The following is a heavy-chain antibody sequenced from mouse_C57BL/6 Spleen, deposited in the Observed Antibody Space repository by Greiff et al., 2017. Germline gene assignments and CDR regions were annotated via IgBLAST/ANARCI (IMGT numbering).Heavy chain of an antibody. D-gene: IGHD1-1*01. V-gene: IGHV5-9-1*02. Sequence: EVKVVESGEGLVKPGGSLKLSCAASGFTFSSYAMSWVRQTPEKRLEWVAYISSGGDYIYYADTVKGRFTISRDNARNTLYLQMSSLKSEDTAMYYCTRITTVEAPFAYWGQGTLVTVSA. CDR3: TRITTVEAPFAY. J-gene: IGHJ3*01. CDR1: GFTFSSYA. CDR2: ISSGGDYI.